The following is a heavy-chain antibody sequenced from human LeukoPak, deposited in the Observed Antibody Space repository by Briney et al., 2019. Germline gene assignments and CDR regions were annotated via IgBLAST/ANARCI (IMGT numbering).Heavy chain of an antibody. Sequence: GGSLRLSCAASGFTFSSYAMHWVRQAPGKGLEWVAVISYDGSNKYYADSVKGRFTISSDNSKNTLYLQMNSLRAEDTAVYYCARDLVGSGWALFDYWGQGTLVTVSS. CDR3: ARDLVGSGWALFDY. D-gene: IGHD6-19*01. CDR2: ISYDGSNK. CDR1: GFTFSSYA. V-gene: IGHV3-30*04. J-gene: IGHJ4*02.